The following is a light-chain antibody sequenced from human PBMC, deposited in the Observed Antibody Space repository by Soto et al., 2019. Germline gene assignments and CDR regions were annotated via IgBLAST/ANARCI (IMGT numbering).Light chain of an antibody. J-gene: IGKJ4*01. Sequence: DIQMTQSPSSLSASVGDRVTITCRASQSIATYLNWYQQKPGTAPYLLIFAASSLQSGVPSRFSGSGSGTDFTLTISSLQPEXFATXYCQQSLRTPPTFGGGTKVEFK. CDR2: AAS. CDR1: QSIATY. V-gene: IGKV1-39*01. CDR3: QQSLRTPPT.